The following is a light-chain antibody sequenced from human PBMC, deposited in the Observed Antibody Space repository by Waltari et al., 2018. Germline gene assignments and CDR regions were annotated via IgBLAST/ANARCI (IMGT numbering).Light chain of an antibody. Sequence: QSALTQPASVSGSPGPSLTISCTGTSSAVGGYTYVSWYHQHPAKAPKLMIYDVSNRPSGVSNRFSGSKSGNTASLTISGLQAEDEADYYCSSYISSSTLELFGGGTSLTVL. CDR3: SSYISSSTLEL. V-gene: IGLV2-14*03. CDR2: DVS. CDR1: SSAVGGYTY. J-gene: IGLJ2*01.